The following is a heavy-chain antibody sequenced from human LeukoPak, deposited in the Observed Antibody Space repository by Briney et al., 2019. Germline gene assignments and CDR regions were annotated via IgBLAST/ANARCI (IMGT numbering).Heavy chain of an antibody. Sequence: SVTVSCTASGGTFSSYAISWVRQAPGQGLEWMGGIIPIFGTANYAQKFQGRVTITADESTSTAYMELSSLRSEDTAVYYCARGKPLLSGEFDYWGQGTLVTVSS. V-gene: IGHV1-69*13. CDR2: IIPIFGTA. CDR3: ARGKPLLSGEFDY. J-gene: IGHJ4*02. D-gene: IGHD1-26*01. CDR1: GGTFSSYA.